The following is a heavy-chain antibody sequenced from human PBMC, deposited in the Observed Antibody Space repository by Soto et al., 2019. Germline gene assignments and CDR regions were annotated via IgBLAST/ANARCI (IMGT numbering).Heavy chain of an antibody. Sequence: HLQLQESGPGLVKPSETLSLTCTVSGGSISSSSYYWGWIRHPPGKWLEWIGSIDYSGSTYYNPSLKSRVTISVDTSKNQFAVKLGCVTAADTAVYYCASMQPAGDWEWRLPWGWFDSWGQGTLVAVSS. V-gene: IGHV4-39*01. CDR3: ASMQPAGDWEWRLPWGWFDS. CDR2: IDYSGST. CDR1: GGSISSSSYY. J-gene: IGHJ5*01. D-gene: IGHD3-3*01.